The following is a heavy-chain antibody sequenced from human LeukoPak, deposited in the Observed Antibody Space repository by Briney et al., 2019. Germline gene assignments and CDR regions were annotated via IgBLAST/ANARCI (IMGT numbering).Heavy chain of an antibody. V-gene: IGHV3-21*01. J-gene: IGHJ4*02. CDR2: ISSSSSYI. CDR1: GFIFRGYT. CDR3: ARDGEAGATTLDY. D-gene: IGHD1-26*01. Sequence: GGSLRLSCAASGFIFRGYTMNWVRQAPGKGLEWISSISSSSSYISYADSVKGRFTVSRDNAKNSLYLQMNSLRAEDTAVYYCARDGEAGATTLDYWGQGTLVTVSS.